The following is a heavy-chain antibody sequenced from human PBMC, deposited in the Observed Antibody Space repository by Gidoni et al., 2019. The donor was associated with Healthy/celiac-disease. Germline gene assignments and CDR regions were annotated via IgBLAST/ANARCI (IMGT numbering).Heavy chain of an antibody. D-gene: IGHD1-1*01. CDR2: IYTSGST. J-gene: IGHJ6*03. Sequence: QVQLQESGPGLVKPSETLSLTCTVSGGSISSYYWSWIRQPAGKGLEWIGRIYTSGSTNYNPSLKSRVTMSVDTSKNQFSLKLSSVTAADTAVYYCARVLPAGTRNYYYMDVWGKGTTVTVSS. V-gene: IGHV4-4*07. CDR3: ARVLPAGTRNYYYMDV. CDR1: GGSISSYY.